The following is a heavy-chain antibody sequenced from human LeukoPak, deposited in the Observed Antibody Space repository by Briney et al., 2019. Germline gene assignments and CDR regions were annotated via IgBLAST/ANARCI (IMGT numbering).Heavy chain of an antibody. CDR2: ISGSGGST. CDR1: GFTFSSYG. CDR3: AKDGRRYNWNDFDY. D-gene: IGHD1-20*01. J-gene: IGHJ4*02. V-gene: IGHV3-23*01. Sequence: GGSLRLSCAASGFTFSSYGMSWVRQAPGKGREWVSAISGSGGSTYYADSVKGRFTISRDNSKNTLYLQMNSLRAEDTAVYYCAKDGRRYNWNDFDYWGQGTLVTVSS.